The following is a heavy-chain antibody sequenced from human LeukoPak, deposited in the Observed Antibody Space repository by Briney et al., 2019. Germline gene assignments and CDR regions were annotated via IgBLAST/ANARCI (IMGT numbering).Heavy chain of an antibody. Sequence: GGSLRLSCAASGFTFSDYYMSWIRQAPGKGLEWISYISSNGRTSYYADSVKGRFTISRDNSKNTLYLQMNSLRAEDTAVYYCAKSIVGASYYYYYMDVWGKGTTVTVSS. J-gene: IGHJ6*03. CDR2: ISSNGRTS. CDR1: GFTFSDYY. CDR3: AKSIVGASYYYYYMDV. D-gene: IGHD1-26*01. V-gene: IGHV3-11*01.